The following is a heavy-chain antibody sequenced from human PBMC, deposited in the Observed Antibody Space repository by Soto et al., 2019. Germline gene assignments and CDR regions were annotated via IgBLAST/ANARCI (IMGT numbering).Heavy chain of an antibody. CDR3: VRDSFLPHGQFDYFFDF. J-gene: IGHJ4*02. Sequence: SETLSLTCNVSGYSITRGYHWAWIRQPPGKGLQWIGNIFHSGDTYYNPSLKGRVTISVDTSKNQFSLSLTSVTAADTAVYYCVRDSFLPHGQFDYFFDFWGQGTLVTVSS. V-gene: IGHV4-38-2*02. CDR1: GYSITRGYH. CDR2: IFHSGDT. D-gene: IGHD2-21*01.